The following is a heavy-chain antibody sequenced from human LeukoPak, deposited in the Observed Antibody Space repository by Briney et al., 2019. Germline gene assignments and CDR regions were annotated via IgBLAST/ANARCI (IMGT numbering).Heavy chain of an antibody. CDR2: INPNSGGT. V-gene: IGHV1-2*02. CDR1: GYTFTGYY. CDR3: ARALTIFGVVNVVGY. J-gene: IGHJ4*02. D-gene: IGHD3-3*01. Sequence: GASVKASCKASGYTFTGYYMHWVRQAPGQGLEWMGWINPNSGGTNYAQKFQGRVTMTRDTSISTAYMELSRLRSDDTAVYYCARALTIFGVVNVVGYWGQGTLVTVSS.